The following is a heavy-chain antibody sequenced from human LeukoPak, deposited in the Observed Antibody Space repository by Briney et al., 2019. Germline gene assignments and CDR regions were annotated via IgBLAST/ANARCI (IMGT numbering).Heavy chain of an antibody. CDR1: GGSISSGGNY. CDR2: IYYSGST. Sequence: SETLSLTCTVSGGSISSGGNYWSWIRQHPGKGLEWIGYIYYSGSTYYNPSLKSRVTISVDTSKNQFSLKLSSVTAADTAVYYCARARPAYSCSSTSCYRGGFDYWGQGTLVTVSS. D-gene: IGHD2-2*02. CDR3: ARARPAYSCSSTSCYRGGFDY. V-gene: IGHV4-31*03. J-gene: IGHJ4*02.